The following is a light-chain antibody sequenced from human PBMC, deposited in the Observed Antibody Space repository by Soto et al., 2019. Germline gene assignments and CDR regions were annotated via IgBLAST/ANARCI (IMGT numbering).Light chain of an antibody. Sequence: VQMPQSPSSLSASVGDRVTITCQASQDISNYLNWYQQKPGKAPKLLIYDASNLETGVPSRFSGSGSGTDFTFTISSLQPDDFATYYCQQYTSYPWTFGQGTKVDIK. CDR3: QQYTSYPWT. CDR1: QDISNY. V-gene: IGKV1-33*01. J-gene: IGKJ1*01. CDR2: DAS.